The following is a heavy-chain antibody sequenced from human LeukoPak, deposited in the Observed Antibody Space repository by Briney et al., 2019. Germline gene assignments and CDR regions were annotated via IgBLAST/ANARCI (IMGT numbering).Heavy chain of an antibody. V-gene: IGHV4-34*01. CDR1: GGSFSVYY. CDR2: INHSGST. J-gene: IGHJ4*02. D-gene: IGHD3-16*02. CDR3: ARGGISYDYVWGSYRPRAYCFDY. Sequence: KPSETLSLTCAVYGGSFSVYYWSWIRQPPGKGLEWIGEINHSGSTNYNPSLKSRVTISVDTSKNQFSLKLSSVTAADTAVYYCARGGISYDYVWGSYRPRAYCFDYWGQGTLVTVSS.